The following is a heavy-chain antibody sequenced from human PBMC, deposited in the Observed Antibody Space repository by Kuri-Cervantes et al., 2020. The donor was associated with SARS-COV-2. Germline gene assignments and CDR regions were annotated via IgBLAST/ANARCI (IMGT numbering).Heavy chain of an antibody. CDR3: ARDSYCINGVCLLGY. V-gene: IGHV4-4*07. CDR2: IYTSGST. D-gene: IGHD2-8*01. J-gene: IGHJ4*02. Sequence: SETLSLTCTVSGGSISSYYWSWIRQPAGKGLEWIGRIYTSGSTNYNPSLKSRVTISVDRSKNQFSLKLSSVTAADTALYYCARDSYCINGVCLLGYWGQGTLVTVSS. CDR1: GGSISSYY.